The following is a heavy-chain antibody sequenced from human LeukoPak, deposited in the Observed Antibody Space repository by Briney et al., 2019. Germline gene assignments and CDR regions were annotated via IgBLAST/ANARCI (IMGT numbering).Heavy chain of an antibody. Sequence: SVKVSCKASGGTFSSYAISWVRQAPGQGLEWMGRIIPIFGTANYAQKLQGRVTITADKSTSTAYMELSSLRSEDTAVYYCARDQGEKYQLLSGWGQGTLVTVSS. CDR3: ARDQGEKYQLLSG. CDR1: GGTFSSYA. V-gene: IGHV1-69*06. CDR2: IIPIFGTA. D-gene: IGHD2-2*01. J-gene: IGHJ4*02.